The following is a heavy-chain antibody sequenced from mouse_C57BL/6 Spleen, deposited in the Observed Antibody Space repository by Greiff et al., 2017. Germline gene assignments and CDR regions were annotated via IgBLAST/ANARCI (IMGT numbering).Heavy chain of an antibody. Sequence: VQLQQSGPGLVQPSQSLSITCTVSGFSLTSYGVHWVRQSPGKGLEWLGVIWSGGSTDYNAAFISRLSISKDNSTSQVFFKMNSLQADDTAIYYCARNYYGSSYGYFDVWGTGTTVTVSS. CDR3: ARNYYGSSYGYFDV. CDR1: GFSLTSYG. J-gene: IGHJ1*03. D-gene: IGHD1-1*01. CDR2: IWSGGST. V-gene: IGHV2-2*01.